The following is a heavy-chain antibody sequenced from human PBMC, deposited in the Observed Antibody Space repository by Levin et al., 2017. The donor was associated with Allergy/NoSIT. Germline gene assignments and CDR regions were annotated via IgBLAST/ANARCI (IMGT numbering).Heavy chain of an antibody. CDR2: ISWNSRSI. J-gene: IGHJ4*02. CDR3: AKGGNYYDSSGYSPLYY. V-gene: IGHV3-9*01. CDR1: GFTFDDYA. Sequence: SLKISCAASGFTFDDYAMHWVRQAPGKGLEWVSGISWNSRSIGYADSVKGRFTISRDNAKNSLYLQMNSLRAEDTALYYCAKGGNYYDSSGYSPLYYWGQGTLVTVSS. D-gene: IGHD3-22*01.